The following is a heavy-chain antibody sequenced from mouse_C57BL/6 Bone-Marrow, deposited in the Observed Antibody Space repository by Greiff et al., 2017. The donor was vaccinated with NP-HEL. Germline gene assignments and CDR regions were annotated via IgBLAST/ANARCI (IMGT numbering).Heavy chain of an antibody. CDR3: ARYDYDVGFAY. D-gene: IGHD2-4*01. CDR1: GFSLTSYG. V-gene: IGHV2-2*01. Sequence: QVQLQQSGPGLVQPSQSLSITCTVSGFSLTSYGVHWVRQSPGKGLEWLGVIWSGGSTDYNAAFISRLSISKDNSTSQVFFRMNSLQDDDTDIYSSARYDYDVGFAYWGKGTLVTVSA. CDR2: IWSGGST. J-gene: IGHJ3*01.